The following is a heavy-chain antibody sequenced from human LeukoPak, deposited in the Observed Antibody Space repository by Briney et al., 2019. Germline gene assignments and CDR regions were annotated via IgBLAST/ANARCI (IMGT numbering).Heavy chain of an antibody. CDR3: AAVSVYDSSGYYYSDWYFDL. J-gene: IGHJ2*01. V-gene: IGHV1-58*02. D-gene: IGHD3-22*01. Sequence: GASVKVSRKASGFTFTSSAMQWVRQARGQRLEWIGWNVVGSGNTNYAQKFQERVTITRDMSTSTAYMELSSLRSEDTAVYYCAAVSVYDSSGYYYSDWYFDLWGRGTLVTVSS. CDR2: NVVGSGNT. CDR1: GFTFTSSA.